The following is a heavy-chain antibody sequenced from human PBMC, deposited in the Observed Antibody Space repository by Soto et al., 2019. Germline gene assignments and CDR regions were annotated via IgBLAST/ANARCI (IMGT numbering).Heavy chain of an antibody. CDR3: ARDWGGGTFDY. D-gene: IGHD3-16*01. J-gene: IGHJ4*02. CDR2: IYYSGSA. Sequence: SETLSLTCTVSGGSISTSVYYWGWIRQPPGRGLEWMANIYYSGSAYYNPSLKSRVSTSVDTSKNQFSLKLSSVTAADTAVYYCARDWGGGTFDYWGQGTLVTVSS. CDR1: GGSISTSVYY. V-gene: IGHV4-39*07.